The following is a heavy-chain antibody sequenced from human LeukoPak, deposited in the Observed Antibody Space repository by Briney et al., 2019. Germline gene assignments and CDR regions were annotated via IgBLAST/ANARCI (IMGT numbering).Heavy chain of an antibody. Sequence: PGGSLRLSCAASGFSFSDAWMNWVRQAPGKGLEWVSSISSSSSYIYYADSVKGRFTISRDNAKNSLYLQMNSLRAEDTAVYYCAREKIHDYWGQGTLVTVSS. CDR1: GFSFSDAW. CDR2: ISSSSSYI. V-gene: IGHV3-21*01. CDR3: AREKIHDY. J-gene: IGHJ4*02.